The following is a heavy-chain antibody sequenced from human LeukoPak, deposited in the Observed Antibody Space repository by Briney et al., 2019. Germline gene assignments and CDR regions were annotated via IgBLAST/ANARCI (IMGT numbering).Heavy chain of an antibody. CDR2: ISYDGSNK. D-gene: IGHD6-19*01. CDR1: GFTFSSYA. J-gene: IGHJ3*02. V-gene: IGHV3-30*07. CDR3: AKALGIAVAGTVGTDLVADDAFDI. Sequence: GGSLRLSCAASGFTFSSYAMHWVRQAPGKGLEWVAVISYDGSNKYYADSVKGRFTIPRDNSKNTLYLQMNSLRAEDTAVYYCAKALGIAVAGTVGTDLVADDAFDIWGQGTMVTVSS.